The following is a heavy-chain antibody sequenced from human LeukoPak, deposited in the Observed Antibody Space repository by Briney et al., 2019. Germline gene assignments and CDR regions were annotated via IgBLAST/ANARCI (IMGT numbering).Heavy chain of an antibody. V-gene: IGHV4-39*01. J-gene: IGHJ3*02. Sequence: SETLSLTCTVSGGSISSRGFRGWIRQPPGKGLECIGNIYYSGITYYNPSLKSQVTISVDTSKNQFSLRLSSVTVADTAVYFCARLVEMAIIRFAFAIWGQGTMVTVSS. D-gene: IGHD5-24*01. CDR1: GGSISSRGF. CDR3: ARLVEMAIIRFAFAI. CDR2: IYYSGIT.